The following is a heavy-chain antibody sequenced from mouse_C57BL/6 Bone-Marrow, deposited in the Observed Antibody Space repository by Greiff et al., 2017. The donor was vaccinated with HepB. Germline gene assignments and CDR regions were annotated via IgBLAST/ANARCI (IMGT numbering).Heavy chain of an antibody. Sequence: EVQLQQSGPELVKPGASVKMSCKASGYTFTDYNMHWVQQSHGKSLEWIGYINPNNGGTSYNQKFKGKATLTVNKSSSTAYMELRSLTSEDSAVYYCATPGSSRYYYAMDCWGQGTSVTVSS. CDR1: GYTFTDYN. D-gene: IGHD1-1*01. J-gene: IGHJ4*01. V-gene: IGHV1-22*01. CDR2: INPNNGGT. CDR3: ATPGSSRYYYAMDC.